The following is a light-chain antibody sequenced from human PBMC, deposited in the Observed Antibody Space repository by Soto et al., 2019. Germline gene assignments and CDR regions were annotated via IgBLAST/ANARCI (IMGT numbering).Light chain of an antibody. CDR3: QQYRRYWT. Sequence: DIQMTQSPSTLSASVGDRVTMTCRASQSIDSWLAWYQQKPGKAPKLLIYKASSLESGVPSRFSGSGSGTEFTLTISRLQPDDFATYYCQQYRRYWTFGQGTKVEIK. CDR1: QSIDSW. J-gene: IGKJ1*01. V-gene: IGKV1-5*03. CDR2: KAS.